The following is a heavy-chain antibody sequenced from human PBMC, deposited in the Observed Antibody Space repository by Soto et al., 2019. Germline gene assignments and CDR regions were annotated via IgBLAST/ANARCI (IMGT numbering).Heavy chain of an antibody. Sequence: ASVKVSCKASGYTFTSYYMHWVRQAPGQGLEWMGIINPSGGSTTYAQKFQGRVTMTRDTSTSTVYMELSSLRSEDTAVYYCARVYGGYDSFEIWGHGTMVTVSS. CDR1: GYTFTSYY. D-gene: IGHD4-17*01. V-gene: IGHV1-46*03. CDR2: INPSGGST. J-gene: IGHJ3*02. CDR3: ARVYGGYDSFEI.